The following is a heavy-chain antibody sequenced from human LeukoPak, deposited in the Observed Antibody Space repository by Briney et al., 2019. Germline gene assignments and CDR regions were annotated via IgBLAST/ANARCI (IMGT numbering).Heavy chain of an antibody. V-gene: IGHV4-4*07. CDR2: IHTTGGT. J-gene: IGHJ4*02. D-gene: IGHD2-2*01. Sequence: SETLSLTCTVSGGSISSYYWSWIRQPAGKGLEWIGRIHTTGGTRYNPSLKSRITMSLDASKNQFALKLSSVTAADTAVYYCARDLALGYCPSSSCSSPLFDYWGQGTLVTVSS. CDR3: ARDLALGYCPSSSCSSPLFDY. CDR1: GGSISSYY.